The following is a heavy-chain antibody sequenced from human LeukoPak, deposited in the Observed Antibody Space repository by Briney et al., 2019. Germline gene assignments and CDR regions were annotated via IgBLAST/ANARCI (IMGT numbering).Heavy chain of an antibody. CDR1: GYSFTSNY. CDR2: IYPRDGST. CDR3: ARDQEGFDY. V-gene: IGHV1-46*01. Sequence: ASVKVSCKVSGYSFTSNYIHWVRQAPGQGLEWMGMIYPRDGSTSYAQRFQDRVTVTMDTSTSTVHMELSGLRSEDTAVYYCARDQEGFDYWGQGTLVTVSS. J-gene: IGHJ4*02.